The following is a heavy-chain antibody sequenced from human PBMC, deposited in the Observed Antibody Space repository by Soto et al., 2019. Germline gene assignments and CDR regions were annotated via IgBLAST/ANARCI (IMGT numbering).Heavy chain of an antibody. J-gene: IGHJ3*02. CDR2: IIPILGIA. CDR1: GGTFSSYT. Sequence: ASVKVSCKASGGTFSSYTISWVRQAPGQGLEWMGRIIPILGIANYAQKFQGRVTITADKSTSTAYMELSSLRSEDTAVYYCARVPSTTIFGALAAFDIWGQGTMVTVSS. D-gene: IGHD3-3*01. V-gene: IGHV1-69*02. CDR3: ARVPSTTIFGALAAFDI.